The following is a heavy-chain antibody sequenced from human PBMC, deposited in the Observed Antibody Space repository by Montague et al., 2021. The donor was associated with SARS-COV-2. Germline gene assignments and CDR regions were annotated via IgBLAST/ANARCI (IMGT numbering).Heavy chain of an antibody. D-gene: IGHD3-22*01. V-gene: IGHV4-34*01. J-gene: IGHJ5*02. Sequence: ETLSPTCAVDGGSFSGYCCGWIRQPRGKGLEWIGEINQSGRTNXKPXLKSEVTISVDTSKNQFSLKLSAGTDADTAVTNCARGEVGIIMIVVAVPGWFDPWGQGTLVTVSS. CDR3: ARGEVGIIMIVVAVPGWFDP. CDR2: INQSGRT. CDR1: GGSFSGYC.